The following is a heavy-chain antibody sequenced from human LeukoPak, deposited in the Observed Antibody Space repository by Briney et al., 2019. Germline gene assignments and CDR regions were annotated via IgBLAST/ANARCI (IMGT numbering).Heavy chain of an antibody. Sequence: GASVKVSCKASGYTFTGYYMHWVRQAPRQGLEWMGWINPNSGGTNYAQKFQGRVTMTRDTSITTAYMELSRLRSDDTAVYYCARDHGKTGAFDIWGQGTMVTVSS. CDR2: INPNSGGT. V-gene: IGHV1-2*02. CDR1: GYTFTGYY. CDR3: ARDHGKTGAFDI. D-gene: IGHD1-26*01. J-gene: IGHJ3*02.